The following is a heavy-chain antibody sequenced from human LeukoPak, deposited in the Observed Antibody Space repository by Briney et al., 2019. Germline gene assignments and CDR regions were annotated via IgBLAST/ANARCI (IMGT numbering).Heavy chain of an antibody. V-gene: IGHV1-69*13. D-gene: IGHD3-22*01. CDR3: ARGAYDSSGYYYSGYAFDI. Sequence: SMKVSCKASGGTFSSYAISWVRQAPGQGLEWMGGIIPTFGTANYAQKFQGRVTITADESTSTAYMELSSLRSEDTAVYYCARGAYDSSGYYYSGYAFDIWGQGTMVTVSS. CDR2: IIPTFGTA. CDR1: GGTFSSYA. J-gene: IGHJ3*02.